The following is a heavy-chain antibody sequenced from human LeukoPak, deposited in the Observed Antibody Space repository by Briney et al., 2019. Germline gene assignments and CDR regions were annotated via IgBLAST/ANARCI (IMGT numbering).Heavy chain of an antibody. CDR3: ARRGNRLAGAGTDY. CDR1: GFTFSSYS. V-gene: IGHV3-48*01. CDR2: ISSSSSTI. J-gene: IGHJ4*02. Sequence: GGSLRLSCAASGFTFSSYSMNWVSQAPGKGLEWVSYISSSSSTIYYADSVKGRFTISRDNAKNSLYLQMNSLRAEDTAVYYCARRGNRLAGAGTDYWGQGTLVTVSS. D-gene: IGHD6-13*01.